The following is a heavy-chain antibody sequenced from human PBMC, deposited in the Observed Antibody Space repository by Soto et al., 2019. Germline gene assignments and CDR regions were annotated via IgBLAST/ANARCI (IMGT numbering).Heavy chain of an antibody. J-gene: IGHJ4*02. Sequence: QLQLQESGPGLVKPSETLSLTCSVSDDSINSDKYYWGWIRQPPGKGLEWIGSIYYRGNAYYNPSLQSRVTISLDNSKSQFSLKLNSVPAPDSAVYFCARLEGLATISYSFDFWGPGALVTVSS. CDR3: ARLEGLATISYSFDF. V-gene: IGHV4-39*01. CDR1: DDSINSDKYY. CDR2: IYYRGNA. D-gene: IGHD3-9*01.